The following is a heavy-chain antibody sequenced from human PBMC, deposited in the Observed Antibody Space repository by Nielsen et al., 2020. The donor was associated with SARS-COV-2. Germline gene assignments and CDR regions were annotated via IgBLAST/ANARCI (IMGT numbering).Heavy chain of an antibody. CDR2: ISWNSGSI. J-gene: IGHJ4*02. D-gene: IGHD1-26*01. CDR1: GFTFDDYA. CDR3: ASGSYYY. V-gene: IGHV3-9*01. Sequence: SLRLSCAASGFTFDDYAMHWVRQAPGKGLEWVSGISWNSGSIGYADSVKGRFTISRDNAKNSLYLQMNSLRAEDTALYYCASGSYYYWGQGTLVTVSS.